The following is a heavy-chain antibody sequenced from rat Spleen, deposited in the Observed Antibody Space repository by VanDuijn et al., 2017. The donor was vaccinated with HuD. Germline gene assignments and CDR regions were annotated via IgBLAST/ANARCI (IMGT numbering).Heavy chain of an antibody. J-gene: IGHJ1*01. Sequence: EVQLVESGGGLVQPGGSLKLSCVASGFTFNNYWMTWIRQAPGKGLEWVASITNASGRTYYPDSVKGRFTISRDTAQNTLYLQMNSLRSEDTATYYCARAYYGYWFFDFWGPGTMVTVSS. CDR3: ARAYYGYWFFDF. D-gene: IGHD1-6*01. CDR2: ITNASGRT. V-gene: IGHV5-31*01. CDR1: GFTFNNYW.